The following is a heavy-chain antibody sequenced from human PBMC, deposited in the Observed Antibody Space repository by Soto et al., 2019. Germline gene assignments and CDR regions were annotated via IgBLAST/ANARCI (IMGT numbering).Heavy chain of an antibody. CDR1: GFTFSIFG. CDR3: AKDMDDYVWGSYRPDFDY. D-gene: IGHD3-16*02. CDR2: ISHDGRNK. J-gene: IGHJ4*02. Sequence: QVQLVESGGGVVQPGRSLRLSCAASGFTFSIFGIHWVRQAPGKGLEWVSAISHDGRNKYYADSVKGRFTISRDNSKNTVYLQMNSLRTEDTAVYYCAKDMDDYVWGSYRPDFDYWGQGSLVTVSS. V-gene: IGHV3-30*18.